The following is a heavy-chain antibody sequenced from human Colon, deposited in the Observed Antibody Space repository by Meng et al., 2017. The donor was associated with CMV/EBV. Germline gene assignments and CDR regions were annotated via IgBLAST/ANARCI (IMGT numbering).Heavy chain of an antibody. CDR1: GSYY. V-gene: IGHV4-61*01. J-gene: IGHJ3*02. CDR2: IYYSGST. Sequence: GSYYWSWIRQPPGKGLEWIGYIYYSGSTNYNPSLKSRVTISVDTSKNQFSLKLSSVTAADTAVYYCAREVVTIFGVVIIGHDAFDIWGQGTMVTVSS. D-gene: IGHD3-3*01. CDR3: AREVVTIFGVVIIGHDAFDI.